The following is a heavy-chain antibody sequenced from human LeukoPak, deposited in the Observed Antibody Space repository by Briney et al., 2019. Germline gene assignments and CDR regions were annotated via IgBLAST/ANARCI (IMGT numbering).Heavy chain of an antibody. CDR1: GGSFSVYY. J-gene: IGHJ4*02. CDR3: ARGRGYSNWSNYFDY. D-gene: IGHD4-11*01. Sequence: SETLSLTCAVYGGSFSVYYWSWIRQPPGKGLEWIGEINHSGSANYNPSLKSRVTISVDTSKNQFSLKLSSVTAADTAVYYCARGRGYSNWSNYFDYWGQGTLVTVSS. CDR2: INHSGSA. V-gene: IGHV4-34*01.